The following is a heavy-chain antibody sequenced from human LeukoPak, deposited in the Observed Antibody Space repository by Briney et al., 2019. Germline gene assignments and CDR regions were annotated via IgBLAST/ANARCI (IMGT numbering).Heavy chain of an antibody. V-gene: IGHV3-21*01. D-gene: IGHD5-12*01. Sequence: GGSLRLSCAASGFTFSSYSMNWVRQAPGKGLEWVSSISSSSSYIYYADSVKGRFTISRDNAKNSLYLQMNSLRDEDTAVYYCARVAPGDYYYMDVWGKGTTVTVSS. CDR3: ARVAPGDYYYMDV. J-gene: IGHJ6*03. CDR1: GFTFSSYS. CDR2: ISSSSSYI.